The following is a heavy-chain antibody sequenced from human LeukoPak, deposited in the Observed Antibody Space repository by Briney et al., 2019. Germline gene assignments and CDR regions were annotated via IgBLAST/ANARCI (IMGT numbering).Heavy chain of an antibody. Sequence: GGSLRLSCPACGFTFSSYWMSWVRQAPGTGLEWVANIHQDGSEKYYVDSVKGRFTISRDNAKNSLYLQMNSLRAEDTAIYYCGRESSSSTFDYWGQGTLVTVSS. J-gene: IGHJ4*02. CDR3: GRESSSSTFDY. V-gene: IGHV3-7*01. CDR1: GFTFSSYW. D-gene: IGHD5/OR15-5a*01. CDR2: IHQDGSEK.